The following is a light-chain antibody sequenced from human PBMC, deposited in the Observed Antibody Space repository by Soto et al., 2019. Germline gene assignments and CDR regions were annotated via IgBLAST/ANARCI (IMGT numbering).Light chain of an antibody. CDR3: QQYGSSPFA. CDR1: QSVSSNF. CDR2: AAS. V-gene: IGKV3-20*01. J-gene: IGKJ3*01. Sequence: EIVLTQSPCTLSLSPGEGATLSCRASQSVSSNFLAWHQQKPGQAPRLLIYAASSRATGFSDRFSGSGYETDFVFTIRRLELEDFAVYYCQQYGSSPFAFGPGTNVDLK.